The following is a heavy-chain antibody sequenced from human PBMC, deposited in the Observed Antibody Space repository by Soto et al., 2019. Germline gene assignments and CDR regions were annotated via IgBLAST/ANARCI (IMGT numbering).Heavy chain of an antibody. CDR2: FYYSGST. D-gene: IGHD2-21*02. V-gene: IGHV4-59*01. CDR1: GASISSYY. J-gene: IGHJ4*02. CDR3: ARGTYCGSDCYWTLDY. Sequence: ASETLSLTCTVSGASISSYYWSWIRQPPGKGLEWIGYFYYSGSTNYNPSLKSRVTISVDTSKSQFSLKVTSVTTADTAVYYCARGTYCGSDCYWTLDYWGQGKMVTVSS.